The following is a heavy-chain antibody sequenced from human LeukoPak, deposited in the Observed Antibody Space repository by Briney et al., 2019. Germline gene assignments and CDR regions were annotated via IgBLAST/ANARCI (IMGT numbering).Heavy chain of an antibody. D-gene: IGHD3-3*01. Sequence: QPGGSLRLSCAASGFTFSSYSMNWVRQAPGKGLEWVSYISSSSGTIYYADSVKGRFTISRDNAKNSLYLQMNSLRAEDTAVYYCARDLKYYDFWSGYAAEYYYYYYMDVWGKGTTVTVSS. J-gene: IGHJ6*03. CDR1: GFTFSSYS. V-gene: IGHV3-48*01. CDR3: ARDLKYYDFWSGYAAEYYYYYYMDV. CDR2: ISSSSGTI.